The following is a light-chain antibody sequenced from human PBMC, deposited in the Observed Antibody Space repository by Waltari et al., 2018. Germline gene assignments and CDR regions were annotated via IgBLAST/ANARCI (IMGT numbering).Light chain of an antibody. CDR2: AAS. CDR1: QDVNKY. CDR3: QQSYSTPQST. Sequence: DIQMTQSPSSLSASVGDRVTITCRASQDVNKYLNWYQHKPGKAPKLLIYAASSLYSGVPTRVSGSGSGTDFTLTINNQQPEDFATYYCQQSYSTPQSTFGQGTRLEIK. J-gene: IGKJ5*01. V-gene: IGKV1-39*01.